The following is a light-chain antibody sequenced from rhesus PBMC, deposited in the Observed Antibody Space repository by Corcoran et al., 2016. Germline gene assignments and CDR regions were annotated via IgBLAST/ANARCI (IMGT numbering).Light chain of an antibody. J-gene: IGKJ3*01. V-gene: IGKV1-21*01. CDR2: EAS. Sequence: DIQMTQSPSSLSASVGDRVTITCRASQGITNDLAWYQQKPGETPKLLIYEASSLQSGIPSRFSGSGSGTDFTLTSSSLQSEDFATYYCQQYYSPPFTFGPGTKLDIK. CDR3: QQYYSPPFT. CDR1: QGITND.